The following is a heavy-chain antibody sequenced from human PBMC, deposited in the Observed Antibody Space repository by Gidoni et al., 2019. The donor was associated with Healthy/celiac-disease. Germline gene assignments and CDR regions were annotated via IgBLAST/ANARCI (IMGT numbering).Heavy chain of an antibody. CDR2: ISSSSSYI. D-gene: IGHD6-13*01. J-gene: IGHJ2*01. V-gene: IGHV3-21*01. CDR1: GFTFSSYS. Sequence: EVQLVESGGGLVKPGGSLRLSCTASGFTFSSYSMHWVRQAPGKGLEWVSSISSSSSYIYYADSVKGRFTISRDNARNSLYLQMNSLRVEDTAVYYCARAPTGYGSSWNNYWYFDLWGRGTLVTVSS. CDR3: ARAPTGYGSSWNNYWYFDL.